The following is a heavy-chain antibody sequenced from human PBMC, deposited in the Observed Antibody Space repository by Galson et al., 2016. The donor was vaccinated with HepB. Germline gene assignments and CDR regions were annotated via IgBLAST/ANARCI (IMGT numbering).Heavy chain of an antibody. Sequence: SLRLSCAASGFTFSSYTMSWVRQAPGKGLEWVSAITVSGGSTYYTDSVKGRFTISRDNSKNTLYLLMNSLRAEDTAVYYCAHPRTPTTSYFDYWGQGTLVTVSS. D-gene: IGHD4-11*01. CDR1: GFTFSSYT. CDR3: AHPRTPTTSYFDY. CDR2: ITVSGGST. J-gene: IGHJ4*02. V-gene: IGHV3-23*01.